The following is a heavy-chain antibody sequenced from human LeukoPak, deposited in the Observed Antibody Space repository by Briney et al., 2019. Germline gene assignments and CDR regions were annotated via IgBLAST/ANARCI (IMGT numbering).Heavy chain of an antibody. J-gene: IGHJ2*01. D-gene: IGHD3-22*01. V-gene: IGHV4-30-4*01. Sequence: SQTLSLTCTVSGVSISSGDYYWSWIRQPPGKGLEWIGYIYYSGSTYYNPSLKSRVTISVDTSKNQFSLKLSSVTAADTAVYYCARVREDSSGYYGWYFDLWGRGTLVTVSS. CDR1: GVSISSGDYY. CDR3: ARVREDSSGYYGWYFDL. CDR2: IYYSGST.